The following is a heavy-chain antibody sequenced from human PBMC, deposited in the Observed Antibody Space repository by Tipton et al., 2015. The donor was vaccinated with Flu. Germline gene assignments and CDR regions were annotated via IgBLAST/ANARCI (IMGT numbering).Heavy chain of an antibody. V-gene: IGHV4-34*01. CDR3: ARLPRYSSGWGRYFDL. Sequence: LSLTCAVYGGSFSEYNWGWVRQSPGTGLEWIGEIRPSGSTNYSPSLKSRVTMSEDTSKNQFSLRLNSVTAADTAVYYCARLPRYSSGWGRYFDLWGRGTLVTVSS. D-gene: IGHD6-19*01. CDR1: GGSFSEYN. J-gene: IGHJ2*01. CDR2: IRPSGST.